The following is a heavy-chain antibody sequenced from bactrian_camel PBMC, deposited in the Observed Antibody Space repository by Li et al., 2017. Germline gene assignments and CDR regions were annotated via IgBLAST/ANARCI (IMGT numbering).Heavy chain of an antibody. CDR1: SEYTSRRDC. D-gene: IGHD3*01. J-gene: IGHJ4*01. V-gene: IGHV3S55*01. CDR3: AGECLSVWQFLFGYEYKT. CDR2: MDSDGST. Sequence: HVQLVESGGGSVQAGGSLKLSCSASSEYTSRRDCMGWFRQAPGKEREGVAAMDSDGSTSYHKSVQGRFTLIQDDAKNALYLQMDMLKPEDTGMYYCAGECLSVWQFLFGYEYKTWGPGTQVTVS.